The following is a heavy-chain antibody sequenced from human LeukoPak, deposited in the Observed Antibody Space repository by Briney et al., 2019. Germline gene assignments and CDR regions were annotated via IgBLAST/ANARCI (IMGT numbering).Heavy chain of an antibody. V-gene: IGHV3-30*03. D-gene: IGHD2-15*01. CDR2: ISYDGSNK. J-gene: IGHJ6*02. Sequence: GRSLRLSCAASGFTFSSYGMHWVRQAPGKGLEWVAVISYDGSNKYYADSVKGRFTISRDNSKNTLYLQMYSLRAEDTAVYYCARDAFLCSGGSCYFYYYYYGMDVWGQGTTVTVSS. CDR1: GFTFSSYG. CDR3: ARDAFLCSGGSCYFYYYYYGMDV.